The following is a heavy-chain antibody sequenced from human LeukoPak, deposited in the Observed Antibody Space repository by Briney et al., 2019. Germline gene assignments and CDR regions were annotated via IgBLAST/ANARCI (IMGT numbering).Heavy chain of an antibody. CDR1: GGSVSSSSYY. CDR3: ARSGYHLYYFDY. J-gene: IGHJ4*02. CDR2: IYYTGST. D-gene: IGHD3-22*01. Sequence: SETLSLTCTVSGGSVSSSSYYSGWIRQPPGKGLEWIGSIYYTGSTYYNPSLKSRVSISVDMSKNQFSLKLSSVTAADTAVYYCARSGYHLYYFDYWGQGTLVTASS. V-gene: IGHV4-39*01.